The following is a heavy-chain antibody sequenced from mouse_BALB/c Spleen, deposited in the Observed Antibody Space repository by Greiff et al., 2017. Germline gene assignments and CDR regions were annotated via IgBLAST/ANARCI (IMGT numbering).Heavy chain of an antibody. CDR1: GYTFTDYN. CDR2: IYPYNGGT. J-gene: IGHJ2*01. V-gene: IGHV1S29*02. D-gene: IGHD2-14*01. Sequence: EVKLMESGPELVKPGASVKISCKASGYTFTDYNMHWVKQSHGKSLEWIGYIYPYNGGTGYNQKFKSKATLTVDNSSSTAYMELRSLTSEDSAVYYCARLDYRYDGYFDYWGQGTTLTVSS. CDR3: ARLDYRYDGYFDY.